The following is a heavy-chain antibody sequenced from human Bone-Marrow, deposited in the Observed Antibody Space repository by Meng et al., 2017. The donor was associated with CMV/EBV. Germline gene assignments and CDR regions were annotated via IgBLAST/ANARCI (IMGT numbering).Heavy chain of an antibody. J-gene: IGHJ4*02. CDR3: ARAPMVRGAPFDY. CDR1: GGSISSYY. V-gene: IGHV4-59*01. D-gene: IGHD3-10*01. Sequence: SETLSLTCTVSGGSISSYYWSWIRQPPGKGLEWIGYIYYSGSTNYNPSLKSRVTISVDTSKNQFSLKLSSVTAADTAVYYCARAPMVRGAPFDYWGQGTLVTSPQ. CDR2: IYYSGST.